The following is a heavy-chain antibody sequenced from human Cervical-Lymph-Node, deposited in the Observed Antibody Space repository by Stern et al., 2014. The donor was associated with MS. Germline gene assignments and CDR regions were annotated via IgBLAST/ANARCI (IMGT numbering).Heavy chain of an antibody. CDR2: IYYSGSA. D-gene: IGHD4-17*01. CDR1: GGPISSGGHA. V-gene: IGHV4-31*03. Sequence: QVQLQESGPGLVKPSQTLSLTCTVSGGPISSGGHAWSWIRQHPGKGLEWIGYIYYSGSAFYNPSLKSRVTISADTSKDQFSLNLSSVTAADTAVYYCARDYGDYYFDYWGQGILVTVSS. CDR3: ARDYGDYYFDY. J-gene: IGHJ4*02.